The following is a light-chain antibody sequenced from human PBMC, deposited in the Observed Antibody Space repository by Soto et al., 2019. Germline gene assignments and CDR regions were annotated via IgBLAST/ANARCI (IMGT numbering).Light chain of an antibody. Sequence: DIQMAQSPSTLSTFVGDRVTITCQASQSISNWLAWYQQKPGKAPKVLIYKASILESGVPSRFSGSGSGTEFTLTISSLQPDDFATYYCLQYYTYPWSFGQGTKVEFK. J-gene: IGKJ1*01. CDR1: QSISNW. CDR2: KAS. CDR3: LQYYTYPWS. V-gene: IGKV1-5*03.